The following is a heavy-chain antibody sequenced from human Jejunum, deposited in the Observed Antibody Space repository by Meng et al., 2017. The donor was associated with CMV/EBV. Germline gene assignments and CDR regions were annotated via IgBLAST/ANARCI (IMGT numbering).Heavy chain of an antibody. CDR1: GETVYSKSAK. Sequence: AISGETVYSKSAKWKGIRKCESRGLEWMGRTYYRSKRYKDYAVSVKSRITINPDTSKNQFSLQLNSVTPEDTAVYYCVRDGTWGHWGQGTLVTVSS. CDR3: VRDGTWGH. D-gene: IGHD3-16*01. V-gene: IGHV6-1*01. CDR2: TYYRSKRYK. J-gene: IGHJ4*02.